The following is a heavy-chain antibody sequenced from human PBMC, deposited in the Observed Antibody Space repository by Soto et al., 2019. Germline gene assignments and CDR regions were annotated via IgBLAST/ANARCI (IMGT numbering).Heavy chain of an antibody. V-gene: IGHV3-30*18. J-gene: IGHJ6*02. CDR1: GFTFSNYG. CDR2: ISDDGSNK. D-gene: IGHD3-3*01. CDR3: TKRRNVLRFLEWSSGMEV. Sequence: PGGSLRLSCAASGFTFSNYGMQWVRQAPGKGLEWVAFISDDGSNKYYADSMKGRFTMSRDNYKRTLYLQMSSLRVEDTAVYYCTKRRNVLRFLEWSSGMEVWGQGTTVTVSS.